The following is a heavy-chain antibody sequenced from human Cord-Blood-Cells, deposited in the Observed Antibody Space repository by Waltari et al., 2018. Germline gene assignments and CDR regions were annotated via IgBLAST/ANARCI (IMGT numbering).Heavy chain of an antibody. Sequence: ETLSLTCTVSGGSISSSSYYWGWIRQPPGKGLEWIGSIYYSGSTYYNPSLKSRVTISVDTSKNQFSLKLSSVTAADTAVYYCARPRGSGSYYDAFDIWGQGTMVTVSS. CDR2: IYYSGST. V-gene: IGHV4-39*01. J-gene: IGHJ3*02. CDR3: ARPRGSGSYYDAFDI. CDR1: GGSISSSSYY. D-gene: IGHD3-10*01.